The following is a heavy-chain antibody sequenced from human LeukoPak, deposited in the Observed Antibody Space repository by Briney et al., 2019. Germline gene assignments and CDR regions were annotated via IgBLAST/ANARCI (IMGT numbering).Heavy chain of an antibody. V-gene: IGHV4-4*07. CDR2: IYTSGST. J-gene: IGHJ4*02. CDR3: SRESGPFCPFGY. Sequence: SETLSLTCTVSGGSLSSYYWSWIRQPAGKGLEWIGRIYTSGSTKYSPSLKSRVSMSIDTSKNQLSLHLTSVTAADTATYYCSRESGPFCPFGYWGQGTLVIVSS. CDR1: GGSLSSYY. D-gene: IGHD1-26*01.